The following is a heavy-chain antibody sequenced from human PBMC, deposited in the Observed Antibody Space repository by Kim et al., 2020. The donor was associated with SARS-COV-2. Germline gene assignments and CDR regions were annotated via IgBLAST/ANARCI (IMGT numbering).Heavy chain of an antibody. CDR2: INAGNGNT. CDR1: GYTFTSYA. V-gene: IGHV1-3*01. Sequence: ASVKVSCKASGYTFTSYAMHWVRQAPGQRLEWMGWINAGNGNTKYSQKFQGRVTITRDTSASTAYMELSSLRSEDTAVYYCARVGAAPTHFDYWGQGTLVTVSS. J-gene: IGHJ4*02. CDR3: ARVGAAPTHFDY. D-gene: IGHD2-15*01.